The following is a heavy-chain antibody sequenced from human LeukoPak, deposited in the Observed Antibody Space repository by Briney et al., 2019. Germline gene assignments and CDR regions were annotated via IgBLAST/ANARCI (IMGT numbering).Heavy chain of an antibody. Sequence: PGESLKISCKGSGYSFTSYWIGWVRQMPGKGLEWMGIIYPGDSDTRYSPSFQGQVTISADKSISTAYLQWSSLKASDTAMYYCARHVPYYLGHTKNAFDIWGQGTMVTVSS. CDR1: GYSFTSYW. J-gene: IGHJ3*02. D-gene: IGHD3-10*01. CDR3: ARHVPYYLGHTKNAFDI. V-gene: IGHV5-51*01. CDR2: IYPGDSDT.